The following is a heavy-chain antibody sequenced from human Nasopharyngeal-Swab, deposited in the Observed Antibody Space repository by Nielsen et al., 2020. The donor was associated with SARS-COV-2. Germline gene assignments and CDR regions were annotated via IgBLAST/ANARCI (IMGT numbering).Heavy chain of an antibody. V-gene: IGHV4-39*01. Sequence: SETLSLTCTVSGGSISSGGYYWGWIRQPPGKGLEWIGSIYYSGSTYYNPSLKSRVTISVDTPKNQFSLKLSSVTAADTAVYYCARPSRHFWSGQDPWFDPWGQGTLVTVSS. CDR2: IYYSGST. CDR3: ARPSRHFWSGQDPWFDP. J-gene: IGHJ5*02. CDR1: GGSISSGGYY. D-gene: IGHD3-3*02.